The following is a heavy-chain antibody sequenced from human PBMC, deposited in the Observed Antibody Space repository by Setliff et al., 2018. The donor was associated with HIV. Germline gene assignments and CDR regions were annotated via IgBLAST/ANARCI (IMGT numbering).Heavy chain of an antibody. J-gene: IGHJ4*02. CDR1: GFTFSNYW. CDR3: ARAAVVGHPLYYFDY. CDR2: IKQDGSEQ. V-gene: IGHV3-7*03. D-gene: IGHD2-15*01. Sequence: LRLSCAASGFTFSNYWMSWVRQAPGKGLEWVANIKQDGSEQFYVDSVKGRFTISRDNAKNSLYLQMNSLRAEDTAVYYCARAAVVGHPLYYFDYWGQGTPVTVSS.